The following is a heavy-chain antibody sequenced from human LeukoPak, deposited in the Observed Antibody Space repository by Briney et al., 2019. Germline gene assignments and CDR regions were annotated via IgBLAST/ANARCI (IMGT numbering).Heavy chain of an antibody. V-gene: IGHV3-21*01. CDR2: ISSSSSYI. J-gene: IGHJ4*02. CDR1: GFTFSSYS. Sequence: GGSLRLSCAASGFTFSSYSMNWVRQAPGKGLEWVSSISSSSSYIYYADSVKGRFTISRDNAKNSLYLQMNSLRAEDTAVYYCARERGYSGSYLYYFDYWGQGTLVTVS. D-gene: IGHD1-26*01. CDR3: ARERGYSGSYLYYFDY.